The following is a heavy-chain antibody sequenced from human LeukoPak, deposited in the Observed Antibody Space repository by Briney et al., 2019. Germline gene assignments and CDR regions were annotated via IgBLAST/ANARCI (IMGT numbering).Heavy chain of an antibody. J-gene: IGHJ5*02. CDR2: INPNSGGT. V-gene: IGHV1-2*06. CDR1: GYTFTGYY. D-gene: IGHD2-15*01. CDR3: ARGYCSGGSCYSVENWFDP. Sequence: ASVKVSRKAAGYTFTGYYMFWVRQAPGQGLEWMGRINPNSGGTNYAQKFQGRVIMTRDTSISTAYMELSRLRSDDTAVYYCARGYCSGGSCYSVENWFDPWGQGTLVTVSS.